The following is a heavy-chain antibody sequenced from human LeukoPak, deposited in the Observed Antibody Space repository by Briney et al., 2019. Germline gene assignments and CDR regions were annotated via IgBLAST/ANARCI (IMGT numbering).Heavy chain of an antibody. CDR2: INHSGST. Sequence: PSETLSLTCAVYGGSFSGYYWSWIRQPPGKGLEWIGEINHSGSTNYNPSLKSRVTISVDTSKNQFSLKLSSVTAADTAVYYCASGPVYYDILTGYYDTTFDYWGQGTLVTVSS. J-gene: IGHJ4*02. V-gene: IGHV4-34*01. CDR1: GGSFSGYY. D-gene: IGHD3-9*01. CDR3: ASGPVYYDILTGYYDTTFDY.